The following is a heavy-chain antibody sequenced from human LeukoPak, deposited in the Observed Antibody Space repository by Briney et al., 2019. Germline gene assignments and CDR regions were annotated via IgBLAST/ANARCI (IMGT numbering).Heavy chain of an antibody. CDR3: ARDRVVGAYYYYYMDV. CDR1: GGTFSRYA. J-gene: IGHJ6*03. CDR2: IIPIFGSP. V-gene: IGHV1-69*06. Sequence: GASVKVSCKASGGTFSRYALSGVRQAPGQGLEWMGRIIPIFGSPNYAQKFQGRVTITADKSTSTAYMELSSLRSEDTAVYYCARDRVVGAYYYYYMDVWGKGTTVTISS. D-gene: IGHD2-15*01.